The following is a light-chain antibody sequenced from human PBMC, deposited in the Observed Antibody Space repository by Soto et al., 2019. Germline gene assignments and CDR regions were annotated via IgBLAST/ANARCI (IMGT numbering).Light chain of an antibody. J-gene: IGKJ3*01. CDR2: AAS. CDR3: QQRYNTQCT. CDR1: QSISTY. V-gene: IGKV1-39*01. Sequence: DIQMTQSPSSLSASVGDRGTITCRASQSISTYLNWYQQKPGKAPNLLIYAASSLLSGVPSRFSGSGAGTDFSLTISSLRPEDFATSYCQQRYNTQCTFGHGTTVDIK.